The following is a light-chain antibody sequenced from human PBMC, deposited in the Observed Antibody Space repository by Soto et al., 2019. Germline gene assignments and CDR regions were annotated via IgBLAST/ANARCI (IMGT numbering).Light chain of an antibody. CDR3: SSYTTSSSYV. CDR2: QVF. V-gene: IGLV2-14*01. CDR1: SSDVGGYDY. J-gene: IGLJ1*01. Sequence: SVLTQPASVSGTPGQSITMSCTGTSSDVGGYDYVSWYQQHPGEVPKLLIYQVFSRASGVSNRFSGSKSGNTASLTISGLQADDEADYYCSSYTTSSSYVFGTGTKVTVL.